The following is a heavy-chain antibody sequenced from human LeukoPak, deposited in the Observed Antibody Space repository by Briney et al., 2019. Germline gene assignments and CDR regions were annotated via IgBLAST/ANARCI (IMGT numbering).Heavy chain of an antibody. CDR3: AKWDFFGDYFTFDP. D-gene: IGHD2/OR15-2a*01. CDR1: GFTFSSYS. CDR2: ISSSSAHI. J-gene: IGHJ5*02. Sequence: PGGSLRLSCAASGFTFSSYSMNWVRQAPGKGLEWVSFISSSSAHINYADSVKGRFTISRDNPRDSLYLQMNSLRVEDTALYFCAKWDFFGDYFTFDPRGQGVLVIVSS. V-gene: IGHV3-21*01.